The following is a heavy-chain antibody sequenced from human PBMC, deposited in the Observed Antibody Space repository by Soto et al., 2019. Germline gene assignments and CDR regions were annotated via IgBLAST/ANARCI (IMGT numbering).Heavy chain of an antibody. Sequence: SETLSLTCAVYGGSFSGYYWSWIRQPPGKGLEWIGEINHSGSTNYNPSLKSRVTISVDTSKNQFSLKLSSVTAADTAVYYCARGRRAARPYRGQTYFDYWGQGTLVTVSS. CDR3: ARGRRAARPYRGQTYFDY. CDR2: INHSGST. J-gene: IGHJ4*02. V-gene: IGHV4-34*01. CDR1: GGSFSGYY. D-gene: IGHD6-6*01.